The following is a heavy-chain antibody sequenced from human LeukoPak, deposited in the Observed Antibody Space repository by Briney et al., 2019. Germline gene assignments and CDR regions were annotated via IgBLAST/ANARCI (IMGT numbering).Heavy chain of an antibody. CDR3: AKDWDRTSWYTFDP. V-gene: IGHV3-23*01. J-gene: IGHJ5*02. CDR2: ISGSGAGT. CDR1: GFSFSGYP. D-gene: IGHD6-13*01. Sequence: GILRLSCAASGFSFSGYPMSWVRQAPGRGLEWVSGISGSGAGTEYADSVKGRFTISRDNSKNTLFLQMNSLRVEDTGLYHCAKDWDRTSWYTFDPWGQGTLVTVSS.